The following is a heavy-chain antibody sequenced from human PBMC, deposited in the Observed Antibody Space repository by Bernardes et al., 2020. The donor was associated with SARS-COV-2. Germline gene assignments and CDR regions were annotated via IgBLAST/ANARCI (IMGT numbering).Heavy chain of an antibody. CDR2: ISGSGSRT. D-gene: IGHD3-22*01. CDR1: GFTFSDYA. CDR3: VRTYDSSGYYRTPSDH. J-gene: IGHJ4*02. Sequence: GGSLRLSCAASGFTFSDYAMSWVRQAPGKGLEWVSVISGSGSRTYFADSVKGRFTISRDNSKNTLYVQMNSLRAEDTAVYYCVRTYDSSGYYRTPSDHWGQGTLVTVSS. V-gene: IGHV3-23*01.